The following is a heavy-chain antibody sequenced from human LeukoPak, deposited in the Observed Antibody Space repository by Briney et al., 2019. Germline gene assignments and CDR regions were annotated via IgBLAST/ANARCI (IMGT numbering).Heavy chain of an antibody. CDR1: GYTFTGYY. CDR3: ARGGPSSYNHIPPDAFDI. Sequence: GASVKVSCKASGYTFTGYYMHWVRQAPGQGLEWMGWINPNSGGTNYAQKFQGRVTMTRDTSISTAYMELSRLRSDDTAVYYCARGGPSSYNHIPPDAFDIWGQGTMVTVSS. D-gene: IGHD1-14*01. CDR2: INPNSGGT. V-gene: IGHV1-2*02. J-gene: IGHJ3*02.